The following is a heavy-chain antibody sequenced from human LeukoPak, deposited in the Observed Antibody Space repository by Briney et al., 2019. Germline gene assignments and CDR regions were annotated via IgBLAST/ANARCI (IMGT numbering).Heavy chain of an antibody. CDR2: IYYSGST. CDR1: GGSISSYY. CDR3: ARHGAGAARPLDY. J-gene: IGHJ4*02. V-gene: IGHV4-59*08. Sequence: SETLSLTCTVSGGSISSYYWSWIRQPPGKGLEWIGYIYYSGSTNYNPSLKSRVTISVDTSKNQFSLKLSSVTTADTAVYYCARHGAGAARPLDYWGQGTLVTVSS. D-gene: IGHD6-6*01.